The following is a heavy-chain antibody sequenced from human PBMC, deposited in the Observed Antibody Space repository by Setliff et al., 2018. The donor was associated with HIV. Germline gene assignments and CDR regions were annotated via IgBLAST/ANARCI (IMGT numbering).Heavy chain of an antibody. CDR2: IIPTLTVK. J-gene: IGHJ4*02. CDR3: AREPDKIAAADS. V-gene: IGHV1-69*10. CDR1: GDTFSTYA. Sequence: SVKVSCKASGDTFSTYAISWVRQAPGQGLEWMGGIIPTLTVKMYAQKFQGRVTITADESTSTAYMELSSLTSEDTAVYYCAREPDKIAAADSWGQGTLVTVSS. D-gene: IGHD6-13*01.